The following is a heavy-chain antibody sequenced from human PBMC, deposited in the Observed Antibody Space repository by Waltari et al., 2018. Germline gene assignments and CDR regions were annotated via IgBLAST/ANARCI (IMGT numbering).Heavy chain of an antibody. CDR2: IYYSGST. CDR3: ARGRTTLTTRWVDP. Sequence: QVQLQESGSGLVKPSETLSLTCTVSGGSISSHYWSWIRQPPGKGLEWIGYIYYSGSTSDHPALKSRLTIPVDTSQNQSPLKLRTLTAADTAVYYCARGRTTLTTRWVDPWGQGTLGTVSS. D-gene: IGHD4-17*01. V-gene: IGHV4-59*11. J-gene: IGHJ5*02. CDR1: GGSISSHY.